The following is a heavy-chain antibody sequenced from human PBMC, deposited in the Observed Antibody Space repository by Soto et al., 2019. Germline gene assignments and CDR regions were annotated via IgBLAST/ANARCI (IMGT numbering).Heavy chain of an antibody. D-gene: IGHD6-19*01. CDR2: IIPIFSTA. J-gene: IGHJ1*01. Sequence: SVKVSCKASGYTSTNYAISWVRQAPGQGLEWMGGIIPIFSTANYAQKFQGRVTITADESTSTAYMELSSLRSEDTAVYYCARVPVHHSSGWSRYFQHWGQGTLVTVSS. CDR1: GYTSTNYA. CDR3: ARVPVHHSSGWSRYFQH. V-gene: IGHV1-69*13.